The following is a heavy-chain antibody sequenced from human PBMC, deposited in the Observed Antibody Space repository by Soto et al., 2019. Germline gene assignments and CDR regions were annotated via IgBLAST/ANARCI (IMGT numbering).Heavy chain of an antibody. Sequence: EVQLVESGGGLVQPGGSLRLSCAASGFTFSSYSMNWVRQAPGKGLEWVSYISSSSSTIYDADSVKGRFTISRDNAKNSLYLQMNSLRAEDTAVDYCAREALLNWFDPWGQGTRVTVSS. V-gene: IGHV3-48*01. CDR2: ISSSSSTI. CDR1: GFTFSSYS. CDR3: AREALLNWFDP. D-gene: IGHD2-15*01. J-gene: IGHJ5*02.